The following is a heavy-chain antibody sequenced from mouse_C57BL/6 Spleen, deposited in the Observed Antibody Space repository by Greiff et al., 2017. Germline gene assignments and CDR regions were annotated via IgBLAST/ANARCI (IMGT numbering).Heavy chain of an antibody. Sequence: QVQLKESGAELARPGASVKLSCKASGYTFTSYGISWVKQRTGQGLEWIGEIYPRSGNTYYNEKFKGKATLTADKSSSTAYMALRSLTSEDSAVYFCARAGVQRYIDVWGTGTTVTVSS. CDR2: IYPRSGNT. CDR3: ARAGVQRYIDV. V-gene: IGHV1-81*01. CDR1: GYTFTSYG. J-gene: IGHJ1*03.